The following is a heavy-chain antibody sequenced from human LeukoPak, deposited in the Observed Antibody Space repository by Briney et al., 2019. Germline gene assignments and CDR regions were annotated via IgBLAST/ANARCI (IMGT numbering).Heavy chain of an antibody. J-gene: IGHJ4*02. CDR1: GFSFSDYY. Sequence: PGGSLRLSCTASGFSFSDYYTGWIRQAPGKGLEWVSYISVSGSNTYYAGSVKGRFTISRDNAKNSLYLQMNSLRAEDTAFYYCTKDPAYCTSNNCNSWGQGTLVTVSS. V-gene: IGHV3-11*01. D-gene: IGHD2-2*01. CDR3: TKDPAYCTSNNCNS. CDR2: ISVSGSNT.